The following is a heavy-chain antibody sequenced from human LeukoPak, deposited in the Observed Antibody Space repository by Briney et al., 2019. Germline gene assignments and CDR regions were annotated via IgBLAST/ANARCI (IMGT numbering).Heavy chain of an antibody. V-gene: IGHV4-59*01. J-gene: IGHJ4*02. CDR1: GGSISSYY. D-gene: IGHD3-3*01. CDR3: ARGGDDFWSGYPNY. Sequence: SETLSLTCTVSGGSISSYYWSWIRQPPGKGLEWIGYIYYSGSTNYNPSLKSRVTISVDTSKNQFSLKLSSVTAADTAVYYCARGGDDFWSGYPNYWGQGTLVTVSS. CDR2: IYYSGST.